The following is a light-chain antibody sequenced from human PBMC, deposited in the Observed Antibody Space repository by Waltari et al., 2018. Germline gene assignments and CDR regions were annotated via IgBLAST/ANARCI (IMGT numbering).Light chain of an antibody. CDR3: QQRSNWPPLT. V-gene: IGKV3-11*01. Sequence: EIVLTQPPATLSMSTAESATPSCRASQSVSSSLAWYQQKSGQAPRLLIYDASKRATGIPARFSGSGSGTDFTLTISNLEREDFVVYFCQQRSNWPPLTFGQGTKLEIK. CDR2: DAS. CDR1: QSVSSS. J-gene: IGKJ2*01.